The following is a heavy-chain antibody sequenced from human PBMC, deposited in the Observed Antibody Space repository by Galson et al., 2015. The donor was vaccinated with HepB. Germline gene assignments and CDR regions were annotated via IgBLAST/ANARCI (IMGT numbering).Heavy chain of an antibody. CDR3: AKDKSPRCSSTTCFYGMDV. CDR1: GFTFSSYA. D-gene: IGHD2-2*01. CDR2: ISYDGSNK. J-gene: IGHJ6*02. Sequence: SLRLSCAASGFTFSSYAMHWVRQAPGKGLEWVAVISYDGSNKYYADSVKGRLTISRDNSKNTLYLQMNSLRAEDTAIYYCAKDKSPRCSSTTCFYGMDVWGQGTTVTVSS. V-gene: IGHV3-30*04.